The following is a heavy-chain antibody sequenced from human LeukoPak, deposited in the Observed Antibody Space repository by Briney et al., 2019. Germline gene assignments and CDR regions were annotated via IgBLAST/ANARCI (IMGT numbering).Heavy chain of an antibody. Sequence: KASETLSLTCTVSGGSISSGDYYWSWIRQPPGKGLEWIGYIYYSGSTYYNPSLQSRVIISVDTSKNQFSLKLTSVTAADTAVYYCARALYSMTTVTTEYWFDYWGQGTLVTASS. D-gene: IGHD4-17*01. CDR1: GGSISSGDYY. J-gene: IGHJ4*02. CDR2: IYYSGST. V-gene: IGHV4-30-4*01. CDR3: ARALYSMTTVTTEYWFDY.